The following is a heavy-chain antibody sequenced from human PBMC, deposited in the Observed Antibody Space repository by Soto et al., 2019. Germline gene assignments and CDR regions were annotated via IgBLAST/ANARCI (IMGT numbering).Heavy chain of an antibody. Sequence: VQLQESGPGLVKPSQTLSVTCTVSAGSISTGGYYWSWIRQQLGKGLEWIGYIYYSEITYYNPSIKSRVTISVDTSKNPFALKLSSVTAADTAVYSCAREPLTRGQGTLVTVSP. CDR1: AGSISTGGYY. CDR3: AREPLT. V-gene: IGHV4-31*03. J-gene: IGHJ4*02. CDR2: IYYSEIT. D-gene: IGHD1-1*01.